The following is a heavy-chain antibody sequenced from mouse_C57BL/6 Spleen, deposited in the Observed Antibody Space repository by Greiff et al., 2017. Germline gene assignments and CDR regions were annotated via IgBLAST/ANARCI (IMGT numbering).Heavy chain of an antibody. J-gene: IGHJ3*01. CDR1: GYSITSGYY. CDR3: ARDGNSPWFAY. Sequence: DVKLQESGPGLVKPSQSLSLTCSVTGYSITSGYYWNWIRQFPGNKLEWMGYISYDGSNNYNPSLKNRISITRDTSKNQFFLKLNSVTTEDTATYYCARDGNSPWFAYWGQGTLVTVSA. D-gene: IGHD2-1*01. CDR2: ISYDGSN. V-gene: IGHV3-6*01.